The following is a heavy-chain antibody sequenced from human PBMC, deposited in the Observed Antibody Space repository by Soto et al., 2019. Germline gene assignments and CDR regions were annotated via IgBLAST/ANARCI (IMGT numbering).Heavy chain of an antibody. CDR1: GSSFSDFY. Sequence: GGSLRLSCAASGSSFSDFYMSWIRQAPGKGLEWVSYISSSGNTIYYADSVKGRFTISRDNAKNSLYLQMNSLRAEDTAVYYCARDSRTVISGSYYKRLDYWGQGTLVTVSS. CDR3: ARDSRTVISGSYYKRLDY. V-gene: IGHV3-11*01. J-gene: IGHJ4*02. CDR2: ISSSGNTI. D-gene: IGHD3-10*01.